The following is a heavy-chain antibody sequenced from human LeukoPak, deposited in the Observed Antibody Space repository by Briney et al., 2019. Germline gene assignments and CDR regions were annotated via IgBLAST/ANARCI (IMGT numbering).Heavy chain of an antibody. CDR2: ISNTGSFI. CDR1: GFTFSDYY. CDR3: ARGRSPDGYKYYFDY. D-gene: IGHD5-24*01. J-gene: IGHJ4*02. Sequence: PGGSLRLSCAASGFTFSDYYMSWVRQAPGKGLEWVSYISNTGSFIYYADSVKGRFTISRDNAKNSLYLQMNSLRAEDTAVYYCARGRSPDGYKYYFDYWGQGTLVTVSS. V-gene: IGHV3-11*04.